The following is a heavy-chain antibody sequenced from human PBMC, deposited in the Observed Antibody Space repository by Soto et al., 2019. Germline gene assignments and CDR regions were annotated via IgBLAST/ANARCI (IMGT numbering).Heavy chain of an antibody. D-gene: IGHD3-10*01. V-gene: IGHV3-33*01. J-gene: IGHJ4*02. CDR2: IWYDGSNK. Sequence: GGSLRLSCAASGFTFSSYGMHWVRQAPGKGLEWVAVIWYDGSNKYYADSVKGRFTISRDNSKNTLYLQMNSLRAEDTAVYYCARDQGRFGELLFAQLDYWGQGTLVTISS. CDR1: GFTFSSYG. CDR3: ARDQGRFGELLFAQLDY.